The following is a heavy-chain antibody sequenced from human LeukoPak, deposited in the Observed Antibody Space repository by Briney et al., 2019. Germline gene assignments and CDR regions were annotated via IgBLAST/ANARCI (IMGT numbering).Heavy chain of an antibody. J-gene: IGHJ6*03. Sequence: SETLSLTCTVSGGSIINYYWSWIRQPAGTGLEWVGRIYVTGSTIYNPSLQSRLSMSVDTSKNQFSLRLTSVTAADTAVYYCARLKYYDSTGYSPGYYMDVWGKGITVTVFS. CDR2: IYVTGST. V-gene: IGHV4-4*07. D-gene: IGHD3-22*01. CDR3: ARLKYYDSTGYSPGYYMDV. CDR1: GGSIINYY.